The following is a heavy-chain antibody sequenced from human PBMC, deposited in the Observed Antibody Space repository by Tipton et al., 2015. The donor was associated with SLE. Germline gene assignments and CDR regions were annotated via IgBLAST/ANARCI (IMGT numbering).Heavy chain of an antibody. D-gene: IGHD1-1*01. Sequence: SLRLSCAASGFTFSSYAMSWVRQAPGMGLEWVSAISGSGGSTYYADSVKGRFTISRDNSKNALYLQMNSLRAEDTTVYYCARIGTTGTTLAFDIWCQGTRVTVSS. V-gene: IGHV3-23*01. CDR1: GFTFSSYA. CDR3: ARIGTTGTTLAFDI. CDR2: ISGSGGST. J-gene: IGHJ3*02.